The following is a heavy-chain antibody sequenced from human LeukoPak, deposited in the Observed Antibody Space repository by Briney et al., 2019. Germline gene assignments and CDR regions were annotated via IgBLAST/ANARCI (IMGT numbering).Heavy chain of an antibody. Sequence: GGSLRLSCAASGFTFNYYAMSWVRQAPGKGLEWVSAISGNGGTTHYADSVKGRFTISRDNSKNTVYLQMNSLRAEGTAVYYCAKDGDGEQRDFDYWGQGTLVTVSS. D-gene: IGHD1/OR15-1a*01. CDR3: AKDGDGEQRDFDY. CDR2: ISGNGGTT. V-gene: IGHV3-23*01. CDR1: GFTFNYYA. J-gene: IGHJ4*02.